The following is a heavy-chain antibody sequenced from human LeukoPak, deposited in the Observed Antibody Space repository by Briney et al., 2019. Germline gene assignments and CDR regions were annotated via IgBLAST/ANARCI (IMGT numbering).Heavy chain of an antibody. CDR2: INHSGGT. V-gene: IGHV4-39*07. D-gene: IGHD2-2*01. CDR3: ARGRGYCSSTSCSWDY. Sequence: SETLSLTCTVSGGSISGSSYYWSWIRQPRGKGLEWIGDINHSGGTNYNPSLKSRVTISVDMSRNQFSLKLSSVTAADTAVYYCARGRGYCSSTSCSWDYWGQGTLFTVSS. J-gene: IGHJ4*02. CDR1: GGSISGSSYY.